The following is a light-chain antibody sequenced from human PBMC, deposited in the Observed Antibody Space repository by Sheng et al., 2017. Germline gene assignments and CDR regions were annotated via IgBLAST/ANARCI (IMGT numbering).Light chain of an antibody. CDR2: DVS. Sequence: QSALTQPASVSGSPGQSITISCTGTSSDVGGYNYVSWYQQHPGKAPKLMIYDVSKRPSGVSNRFSGSKSGNTASLTISGLQAEDEADYYCSSYTSSSTRVFGEGPKLTVL. CDR1: SSDVGGYNY. V-gene: IGLV2-14*01. J-gene: IGLJ3*02. CDR3: SSYTSSSTRV.